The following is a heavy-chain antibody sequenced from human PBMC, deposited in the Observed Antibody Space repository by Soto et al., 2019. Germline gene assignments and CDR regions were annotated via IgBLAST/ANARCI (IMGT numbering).Heavy chain of an antibody. CDR1: GYTLTSYA. CDR2: INACNGNT. D-gene: IGHD2-21*01. J-gene: IGHJ4*02. V-gene: IGHV1-3*05. Sequence: QVQLVQSGAEEKKPGASVKVCCKGSGYTLTSYAMYSVRQAPGQRLEWMGWINACNGNTKYYQKHHGRVTITRDTSASTAYIEVSSMRSEETAVYYCATGGEPIDYWGQGTLVTVSS. CDR3: ATGGEPIDY.